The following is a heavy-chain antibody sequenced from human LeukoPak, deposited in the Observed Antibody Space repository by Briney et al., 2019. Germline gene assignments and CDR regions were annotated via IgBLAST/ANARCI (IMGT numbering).Heavy chain of an antibody. D-gene: IGHD2-2*02. Sequence: GGSLRLCCAASGFTFSSYAMHWVRQAPGKGLEWVAVISYDGSNKYYADSVKGRFTISRDNSKNTLYLQMNSLRAEDTAVYYCARDRGIVVVPAAILGYFQHWGQGTLVTVSS. CDR3: ARDRGIVVVPAAILGYFQH. J-gene: IGHJ1*01. CDR1: GFTFSSYA. V-gene: IGHV3-30*01. CDR2: ISYDGSNK.